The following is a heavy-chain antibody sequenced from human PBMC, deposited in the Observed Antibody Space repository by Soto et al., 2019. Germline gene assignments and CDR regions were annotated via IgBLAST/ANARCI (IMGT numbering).Heavy chain of an antibody. Sequence: ASVKVSCKASGYTFTSYDMKWVRQATGQGLEWMGWMNPNSGNTGYAQKFQGRVTMTRNTSISTAYMELSSLRSEDTAVYYCARGYDFWSGYYVEDYWGQGTLVTVSS. V-gene: IGHV1-8*01. D-gene: IGHD3-3*01. CDR3: ARGYDFWSGYYVEDY. J-gene: IGHJ4*02. CDR1: GYTFTSYD. CDR2: MNPNSGNT.